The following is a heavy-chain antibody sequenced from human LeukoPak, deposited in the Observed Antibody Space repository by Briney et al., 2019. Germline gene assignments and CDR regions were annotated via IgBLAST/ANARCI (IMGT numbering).Heavy chain of an antibody. D-gene: IGHD6-6*01. V-gene: IGHV1-69*05. Sequence: ASVKVSCKASGGTFSSYAISWVRQAPGQGLEWMGGIIPIFGTANYAQKFQGRVTITTDESTSTAYMELSSLRSEDTAVHYCARGSSSSSGSHYYYYYKDVWGKGTTVTVSS. CDR1: GGTFSSYA. CDR2: IIPIFGTA. J-gene: IGHJ6*03. CDR3: ARGSSSSSGSHYYYYYKDV.